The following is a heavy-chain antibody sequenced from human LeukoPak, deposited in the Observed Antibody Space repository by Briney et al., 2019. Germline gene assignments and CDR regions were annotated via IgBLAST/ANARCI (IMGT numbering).Heavy chain of an antibody. CDR3: ARNAARDCTSTACWPRWFDP. D-gene: IGHD2-2*01. Sequence: SQTLSLTCTVSGVSISSGDYYWSWIRQPPGKGLEWIAYIHYSGITSYNTSLKSRVTISVDTSKNQFSLKLNSVTAADTAVYYCARNAARDCTSTACWPRWFDPWGQGTLVTVSS. J-gene: IGHJ5*02. V-gene: IGHV4-30-4*01. CDR2: IHYSGIT. CDR1: GVSISSGDYY.